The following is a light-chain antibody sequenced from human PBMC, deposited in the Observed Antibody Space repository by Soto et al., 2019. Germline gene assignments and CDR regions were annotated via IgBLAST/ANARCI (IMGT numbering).Light chain of an antibody. J-gene: IGKJ1*01. CDR1: QSVSSD. Sequence: EIVMTQSPATLSVSPGERATLSCRASQSVSSDLAWYQQKPGQAPRLLIYGASTRATGVPARFNGSRSGTEFTLTISSLQSEDFVVYFCQQYNNWPRTFGQGTKVEIK. V-gene: IGKV3-15*01. CDR2: GAS. CDR3: QQYNNWPRT.